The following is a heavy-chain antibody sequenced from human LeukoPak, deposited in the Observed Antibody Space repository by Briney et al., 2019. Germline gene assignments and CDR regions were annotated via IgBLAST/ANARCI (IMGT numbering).Heavy chain of an antibody. V-gene: IGHV4-34*01. D-gene: IGHD3-10*01. Sequence: PSETLSLPCAVYGASFSGYYWSWIRQPPGKGLEWIGEINHSGSTNYNPSLKSRVTISVDTSKNQFSLKLSSVTAADTAVYYCARDHITMVRGVIRDYWGQGTLVTVSS. CDR2: INHSGST. J-gene: IGHJ4*02. CDR1: GASFSGYY. CDR3: ARDHITMVRGVIRDY.